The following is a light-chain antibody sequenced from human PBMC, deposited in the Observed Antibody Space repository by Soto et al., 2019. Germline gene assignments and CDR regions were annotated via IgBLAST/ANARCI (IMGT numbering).Light chain of an antibody. J-gene: IGLJ2*01. CDR3: QSYDSTHVI. Sequence: NFMLTQPHSVSESPGKTVVISCTRSSGNIASNFVHWYQQRPGSVPTSVIYEDDQRPSGVSDRFSGSIDSTSNSASLTISGLKTEDEADYYCQSYDSTHVIFGGGTKLTVL. CDR2: EDD. CDR1: SGNIASNF. V-gene: IGLV6-57*04.